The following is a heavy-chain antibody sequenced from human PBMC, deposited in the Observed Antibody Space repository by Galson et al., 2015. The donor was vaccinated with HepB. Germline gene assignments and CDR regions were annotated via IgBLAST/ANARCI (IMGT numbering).Heavy chain of an antibody. V-gene: IGHV5-51*03. CDR3: ARWRSTWAFDY. CDR2: IYPADSDT. Sequence: QSGAEVKKSGESLKISCKGSGYNFNNYWIAWVRQMPGKDLEWMGIIYPADSDTRYNPAFQGQVTMSADESIYTAYLQWSSLKASDTAIYYCARWRSTWAFDYWGQGTLVTVSS. CDR1: GYNFNNYW. J-gene: IGHJ4*02. D-gene: IGHD6-13*01.